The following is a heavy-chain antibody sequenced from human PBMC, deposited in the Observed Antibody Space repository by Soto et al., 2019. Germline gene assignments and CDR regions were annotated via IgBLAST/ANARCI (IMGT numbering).Heavy chain of an antibody. D-gene: IGHD3-16*02. CDR3: AKRRLNTITSLSDW. CDR2: ISYNGGGT. J-gene: IGHJ1*01. CDR1: GFTFSSYG. V-gene: IGHV3-23*01. Sequence: GGSLRLSCVGSGFTFSSYGMNWVRQAPGKGLEWVSAISYNGGGTYYVDSVKGRFTVSRDNSKNTLYLQMHSLRAEDTAVYYCAKRRLNTITSLSDWWGQGVQVTVS.